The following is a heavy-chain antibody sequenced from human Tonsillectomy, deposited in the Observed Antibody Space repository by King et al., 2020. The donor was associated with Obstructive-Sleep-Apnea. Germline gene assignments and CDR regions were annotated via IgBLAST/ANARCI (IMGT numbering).Heavy chain of an antibody. J-gene: IGHJ6*02. CDR1: GGSISSRIYY. D-gene: IGHD1-26*01. Sequence: QLQESGPGLVKPSQTLSLTCTVSGGSISSRIYYWGWIRQPPGAGLEWIGFIYYTGSTYYNPSVKSRVSISVDTSQNQFSLRLSSVTAADTAVYYCARVGIVGPTRFDYYGLDVWGQGTTVTVSS. V-gene: IGHV4-30-4*01. CDR2: IYYTGST. CDR3: ARVGIVGPTRFDYYGLDV.